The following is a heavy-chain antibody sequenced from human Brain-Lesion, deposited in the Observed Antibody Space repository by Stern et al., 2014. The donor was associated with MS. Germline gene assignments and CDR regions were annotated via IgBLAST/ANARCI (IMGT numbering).Heavy chain of an antibody. D-gene: IGHD3-10*01. CDR3: ARDPRRGGLSGYYHGMDV. Sequence: VQLVESGPGLVKPSGTLSLTCAVSGASISNTQWWTWVRQSPGKGLEWIGEIYQSGSANYNPSLRGRVTISVERSKNSFSLKLNSVTAADTAVYYCARDPRRGGLSGYYHGMDVWGQGTTVTVSS. V-gene: IGHV4-4*02. CDR1: GASISNTQW. J-gene: IGHJ6*02. CDR2: IYQSGSA.